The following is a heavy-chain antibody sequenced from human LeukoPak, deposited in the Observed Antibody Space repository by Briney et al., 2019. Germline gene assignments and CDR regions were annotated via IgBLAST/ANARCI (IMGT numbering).Heavy chain of an antibody. CDR2: MNPNSGNT. V-gene: IGHV1-8*01. D-gene: IGHD2-21*01. CDR3: ASEMWRHLDAFDI. Sequence: ASVKVSCKASGCTFTSYDINWVRQATGQGLEWMGWMNPNSGNTGYAQKFQGRVTMTRNTSISTAYMELSSLRSEDTAVYYCASEMWRHLDAFDIWGQGTMVTVSS. J-gene: IGHJ3*02. CDR1: GCTFTSYD.